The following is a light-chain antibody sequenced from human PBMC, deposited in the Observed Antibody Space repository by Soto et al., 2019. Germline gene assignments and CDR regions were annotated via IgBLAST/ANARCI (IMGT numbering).Light chain of an antibody. Sequence: DIQMTQSPSTLSASVGDRVTITCRASQSISSWLAWYQQKPGKAPKLLIYKASSLESGVPSRFSGSGSGTDFTRTISSLQPDDFATYYCQQYNSYPTFGQGTKVEIK. CDR2: KAS. V-gene: IGKV1-5*03. CDR3: QQYNSYPT. J-gene: IGKJ1*01. CDR1: QSISSW.